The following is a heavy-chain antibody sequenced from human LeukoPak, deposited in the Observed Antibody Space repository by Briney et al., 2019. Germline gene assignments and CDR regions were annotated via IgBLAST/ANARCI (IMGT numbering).Heavy chain of an antibody. D-gene: IGHD3-10*01. Sequence: PGGSLRLSCAASGFTFSSYSMNWVRQAPGKGLEWVSAISGSGGSTYYADSVKGRFTISRDNSKNTLYLQMNSLRAEDTAVYYCANGPQDGSGSYTPLIGMDVWGQGTTVTVSS. CDR1: GFTFSSYS. CDR2: ISGSGGST. CDR3: ANGPQDGSGSYTPLIGMDV. V-gene: IGHV3-23*01. J-gene: IGHJ6*02.